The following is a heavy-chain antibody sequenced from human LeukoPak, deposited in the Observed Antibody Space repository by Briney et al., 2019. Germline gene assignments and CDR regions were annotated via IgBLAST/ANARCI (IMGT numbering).Heavy chain of an antibody. Sequence: KPGGSLRLSCAASGFTFSSYSMNWVRQAPRKGLEWVSSISSSSSYIYYADSVKGRFTISRDNAKNSLYLQMNSLRAEDTAVYYCARGRIAAAGRYFDYWGQGTLVTVSS. CDR2: ISSSSSYI. V-gene: IGHV3-21*01. D-gene: IGHD6-13*01. J-gene: IGHJ4*02. CDR3: ARGRIAAAGRYFDY. CDR1: GFTFSSYS.